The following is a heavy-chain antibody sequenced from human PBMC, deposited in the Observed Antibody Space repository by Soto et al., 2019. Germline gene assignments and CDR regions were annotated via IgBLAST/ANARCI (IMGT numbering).Heavy chain of an antibody. CDR1: GFTFSSYW. V-gene: IGHV3-74*01. CDR3: ARAGCAYYDILTGYCLGQKNYYYYMDV. J-gene: IGHJ6*03. Sequence: GGSLRLSCAASGFTFSSYWMHWVRQAPGKGLVWVSRINSDGSSTSYADSVKGRFTISRDNAKNTLYLQMNSLRAEDTAVYYCARAGCAYYDILTGYCLGQKNYYYYMDVWGKGTTVTVSS. CDR2: INSDGSST. D-gene: IGHD3-9*01.